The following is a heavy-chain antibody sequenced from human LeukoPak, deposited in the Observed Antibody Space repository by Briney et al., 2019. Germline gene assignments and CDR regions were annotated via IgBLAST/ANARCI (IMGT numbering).Heavy chain of an antibody. CDR2: ISSSSSTI. CDR1: GFTFSSYS. D-gene: IGHD4-11*01. CDR3: ARDLTTVTN. J-gene: IGHJ4*02. V-gene: IGHV3-48*01. Sequence: GGSLRLSCAASGFTFSSYSMNWVRQAPGKGLEWVSYISSSSSTIYYADSVKGRFTISRDNAKNSLYLQMNSLRAEDTAVYYCARDLTTVTNWGQGTLVTVSS.